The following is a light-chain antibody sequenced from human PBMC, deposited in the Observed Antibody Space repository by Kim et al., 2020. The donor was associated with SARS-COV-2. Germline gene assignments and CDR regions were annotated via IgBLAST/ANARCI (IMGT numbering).Light chain of an antibody. J-gene: IGKJ4*01. CDR3: QQYNRYPLT. V-gene: IGKV1-5*01. CDR1: QSISL. CDR2: DVS. Sequence: DIQMTQSPSTLSPSVGDRVTITCRASQSISLLAWYQQKPGKAPNLLIYDVSSLESGVPSRFSASGSGTEFTLTISSLQPDDFATYYCQQYNRYPLTFGGGTKVDIK.